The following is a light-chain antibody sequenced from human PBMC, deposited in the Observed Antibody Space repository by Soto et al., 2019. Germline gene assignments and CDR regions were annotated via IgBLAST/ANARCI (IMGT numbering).Light chain of an antibody. Sequence: MTQSPATLSVSPGERVTITCQASQAISKYLHWYHQRPGKAPILVIYDASNLEAGAPSRFSGGGSGTSFTLTISSLQPEDIGTYFCQQYNNLPYTFGQGTKLDIK. CDR3: QQYNNLPYT. V-gene: IGKV1-33*01. CDR2: DAS. J-gene: IGKJ2*01. CDR1: QAISKY.